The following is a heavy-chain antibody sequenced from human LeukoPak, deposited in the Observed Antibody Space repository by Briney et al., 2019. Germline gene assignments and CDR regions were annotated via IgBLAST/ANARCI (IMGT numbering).Heavy chain of an antibody. Sequence: PGVSLRLSCAASGFTFSDCYMSWIRQAPGKGLEWVSYISSRCRTIYYADSVKGQFTISRDNAKNSLYLQMNSLRAEDTAVYYCARVIGHSSSLPGYWGQGTLVTVSS. J-gene: IGHJ4*02. CDR3: ARVIGHSSSLPGY. V-gene: IGHV3-11*01. CDR1: GFTFSDCY. CDR2: ISSRCRTI. D-gene: IGHD6-6*01.